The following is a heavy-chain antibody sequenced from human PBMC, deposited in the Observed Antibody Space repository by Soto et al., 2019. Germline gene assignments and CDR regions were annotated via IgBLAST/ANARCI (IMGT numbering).Heavy chain of an antibody. Sequence: PSETLSLTCAVSGVSISSHFWSWIRQPPGKGLEWIGEINHSGVTNYKPSLKRRVTISVDTSKNQFSLQLKSVTAADTALYYCARFSGSYYYAMDVWGQGSTVTVSS. CDR3: ARFSGSYYYAMDV. CDR2: INHSGVT. D-gene: IGHD6-19*01. J-gene: IGHJ6*02. CDR1: GVSISSHF. V-gene: IGHV4-34*01.